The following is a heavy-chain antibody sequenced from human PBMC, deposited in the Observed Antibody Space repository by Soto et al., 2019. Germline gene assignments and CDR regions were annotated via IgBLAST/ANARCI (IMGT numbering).Heavy chain of an antibody. CDR3: ARDSYDILTASYYYYGMDV. J-gene: IGHJ6*02. V-gene: IGHV4-59*01. D-gene: IGHD3-9*01. Sequence: SETLSLTCTVSGGSISSYYWSWIRQPPGKGLEWIGYIYYSGSTNYNPSLKSRVTISVDTSKNQFSLKLSSVTAADTAVYYCARDSYDILTASYYYYGMDVWGQGTTVTVS. CDR2: IYYSGST. CDR1: GGSISSYY.